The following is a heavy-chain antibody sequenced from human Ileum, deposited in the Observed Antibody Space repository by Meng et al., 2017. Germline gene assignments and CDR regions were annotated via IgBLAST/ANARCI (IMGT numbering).Heavy chain of an antibody. CDR1: GDTFSTYA. Sequence: SVKVSCKASGDTFSTYAMSWVRQAPGQGLEWMGGIIPMFGTPTYALKFQGRVTISTDESATTAYMELSSLRSADTAVYYCARGGRPFPKSPYNWFDPGGQGNRVTSAS. D-gene: IGHD2-15*01. CDR3: ARGGRPFPKSPYNWFDP. V-gene: IGHV1-69*05. J-gene: IGHJ5*02. CDR2: IIPMFGTP.